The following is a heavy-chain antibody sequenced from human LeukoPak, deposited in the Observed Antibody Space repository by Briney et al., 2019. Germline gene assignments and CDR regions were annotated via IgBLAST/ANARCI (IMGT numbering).Heavy chain of an antibody. CDR2: MNPNSGNT. Sequence: ASVKVSCKASGYTFTSYDINWVRQATGQGLEWMGWMNPNSGNTGYAQKFQGRVTMTRSTSISTAYMELSSLRSEDTAVYYCARGPPITMIVVVTPFDYWGQGTLVTVSS. CDR1: GYTFTSYD. J-gene: IGHJ4*02. D-gene: IGHD3-22*01. CDR3: ARGPPITMIVVVTPFDY. V-gene: IGHV1-8*01.